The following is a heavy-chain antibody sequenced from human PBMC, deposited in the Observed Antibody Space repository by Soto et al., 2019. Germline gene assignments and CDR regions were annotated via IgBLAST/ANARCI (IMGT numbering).Heavy chain of an antibody. J-gene: IGHJ4*02. CDR2: ISWNSGSI. D-gene: IGHD3-10*01. Sequence: EVQLVESGGGLVQPGRSLRLSCAASGFTFDDYAMHWVRQAPGKGLEWVSGISWNSGSIGYADSVKGRFTISRDNAKNSLYEQMNSLRAEDTALYYCAKDGGLLWFGELLPYYFDYWGQGTLVTVSS. CDR1: GFTFDDYA. V-gene: IGHV3-9*01. CDR3: AKDGGLLWFGELLPYYFDY.